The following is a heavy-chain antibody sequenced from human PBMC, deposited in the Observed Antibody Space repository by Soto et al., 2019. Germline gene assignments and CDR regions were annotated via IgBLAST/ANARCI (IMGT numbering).Heavy chain of an antibody. Sequence: SPAHSLSCAISGDSVSSNRAAWNWFRQSPSRGLEWLGRTYYRSKWFNNYALSVKSRITINPDTSKNQFSLQLNSVTPEDTAVYYCARGDQGFDYWGQGTLVTVSS. CDR2: TYYRSKWFN. D-gene: IGHD3-16*01. J-gene: IGHJ4*02. CDR1: GDSVSSNRAA. V-gene: IGHV6-1*01. CDR3: ARGDQGFDY.